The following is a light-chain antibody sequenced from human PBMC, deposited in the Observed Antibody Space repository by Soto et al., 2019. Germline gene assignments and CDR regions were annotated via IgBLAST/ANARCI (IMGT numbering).Light chain of an antibody. J-gene: IGKJ3*01. V-gene: IGKV1-39*01. Sequence: IEVSQNPSSLSASVGDRVTITCRASQSISSSLNWYQQKSGKAPNLLIYGVSRLQGGVPSRFSGSGSGTDFTLSFSSLQPEDFAIQYCQPVSTF. CDR2: GVS. CDR3: QPVST. CDR1: QSISSS.